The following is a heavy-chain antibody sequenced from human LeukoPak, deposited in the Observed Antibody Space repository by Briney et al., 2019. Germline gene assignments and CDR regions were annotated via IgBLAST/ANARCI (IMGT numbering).Heavy chain of an antibody. J-gene: IGHJ4*02. D-gene: IGHD6-19*01. V-gene: IGHV2-5*02. CDR3: AHRRVVGASGWGQGVFDY. Sequence: ESGPTLVKPTQALALTCTFSGFSLSTSGVGVGWIRQPPGKALEWLAFIYWDDDKRYSPSLKSRLSIIKDTSKNQVVLTMTDMDPVDTSTYYCAHRRVVGASGWGQGVFDYWGQGTLVTVSS. CDR1: GFSLSTSGVG. CDR2: IYWDDDK.